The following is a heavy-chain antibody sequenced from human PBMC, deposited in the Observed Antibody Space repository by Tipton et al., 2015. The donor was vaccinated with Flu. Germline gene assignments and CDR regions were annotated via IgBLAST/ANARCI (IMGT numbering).Heavy chain of an antibody. Sequence: GSLRLSCAASGFTLSSYWMTWVRQAPGKGLEWVANINQDGSGKYYVDSVKGRFTISRDNAENSLYLQMDSVRAEDTAVYYCARAIGASGSYWGQGTLVTVSP. CDR2: INQDGSGK. J-gene: IGHJ4*02. CDR1: GFTLSSYW. V-gene: IGHV3-7*01. CDR3: ARAIGASGSY. D-gene: IGHD3-10*01.